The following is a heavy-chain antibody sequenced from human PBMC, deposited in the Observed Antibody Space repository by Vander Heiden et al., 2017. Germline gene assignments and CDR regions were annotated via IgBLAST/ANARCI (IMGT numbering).Heavy chain of an antibody. D-gene: IGHD6-19*01. CDR3: AREEGLMYSSGWYLYYYYYYGMDV. J-gene: IGHJ6*02. CDR2: ISYDGSNK. V-gene: IGHV3-30*01. Sequence: AVISYDGSNKYYADSGKGRFTISRDNSKNTLYLQMNSLRAEDTAVYYCAREEGLMYSSGWYLYYYYYYGMDVWGQGTTVTVSS.